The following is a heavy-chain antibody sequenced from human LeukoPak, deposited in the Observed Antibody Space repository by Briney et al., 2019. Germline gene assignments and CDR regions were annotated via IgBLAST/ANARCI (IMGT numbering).Heavy chain of an antibody. Sequence: GRSLRLSCAASGFTFSSYGMHWVRQAPGRGLEWVAVIWYDGSNKYYADSVKGRFTISRDNSKSTLYLQMNSLRAEDTAVYYCAREGNSGYDHEDYFDYWGQGTLVAVSS. CDR3: AREGNSGYDHEDYFDY. D-gene: IGHD5-12*01. CDR2: IWYDGSNK. CDR1: GFTFSSYG. V-gene: IGHV3-33*01. J-gene: IGHJ4*02.